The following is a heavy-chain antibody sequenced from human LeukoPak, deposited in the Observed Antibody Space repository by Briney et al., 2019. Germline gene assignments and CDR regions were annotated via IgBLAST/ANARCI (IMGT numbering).Heavy chain of an antibody. CDR1: GFTFSGYA. CDR2: ISAGGGTT. CDR3: AKAEGSGNQPFKY. Sequence: GGSLRLSCAASGFTFSGYAMSWVRQAPGKGLEWISHISAGGGTTYYSDSVKGRFTISRDNSKNTLYLQMNSLRAEDTAVYSCAKAEGSGNQPFKYWGQGTLVTVSS. D-gene: IGHD3-10*01. V-gene: IGHV3-23*01. J-gene: IGHJ4*02.